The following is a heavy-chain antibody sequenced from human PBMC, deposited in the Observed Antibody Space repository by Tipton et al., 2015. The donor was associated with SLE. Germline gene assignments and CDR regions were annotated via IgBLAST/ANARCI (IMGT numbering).Heavy chain of an antibody. CDR2: INHSGST. D-gene: IGHD3-22*01. Sequence: TLSLTCAVYGESLSDHYWNWIRQPPGKGLEWIGEINHSGSTNYNPSLKSRVTISVDTSRNQFSLRMNSVTAADTAVYYCARDHGITMIGEYWGQGTLVTVSS. CDR1: GESLSDHY. V-gene: IGHV4-34*01. J-gene: IGHJ4*02. CDR3: ARDHGITMIGEY.